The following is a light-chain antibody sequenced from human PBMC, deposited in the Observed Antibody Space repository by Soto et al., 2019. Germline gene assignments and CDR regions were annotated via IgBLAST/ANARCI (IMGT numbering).Light chain of an antibody. CDR1: SSDVGGYNY. J-gene: IGLJ1*01. Sequence: QSVLTQPASVSGSPGQSITISCTGTSSDVGGYNYVSWYQQQSGKAPKLMIHEVSNRPSGVSSRFSGSKSGNTASLTISGLQAEDEADYYCSSYRSGGTFVFGSGTKVTVL. CDR2: EVS. V-gene: IGLV2-14*01. CDR3: SSYRSGGTFV.